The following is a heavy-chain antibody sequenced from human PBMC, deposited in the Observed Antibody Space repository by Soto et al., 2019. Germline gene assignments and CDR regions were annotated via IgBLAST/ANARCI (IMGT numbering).Heavy chain of an antibody. CDR2: ISSSSSTI. D-gene: IGHD5-18*01. Sequence: PSETLSLTCTVSGGSISSYYWSWIRQPPGKGLEWVSYISSSSSTIYYADSVKGRFTISRDNAKNSLYLQMNSLRAEDTAVYYCARDYSSYGPFDYWGQGTLVTVSS. CDR1: GGSISSYY. J-gene: IGHJ4*02. CDR3: ARDYSSYGPFDY. V-gene: IGHV3-48*01.